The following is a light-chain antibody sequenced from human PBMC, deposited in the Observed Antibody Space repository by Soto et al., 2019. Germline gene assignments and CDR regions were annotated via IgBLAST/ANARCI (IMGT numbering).Light chain of an antibody. J-gene: IGKJ2*01. CDR1: QSISTW. CDR3: QQYETNPYI. Sequence: DIQMTQSPSTLSAAVGDTVTITCRASQSISTWLAWYQQKPGKAPNLQIYKASTLESGVPSRFSGSGSGTEFTLTISSLQPEDLATYFCQQYETNPYIFGQGTKLEIK. CDR2: KAS. V-gene: IGKV1-5*03.